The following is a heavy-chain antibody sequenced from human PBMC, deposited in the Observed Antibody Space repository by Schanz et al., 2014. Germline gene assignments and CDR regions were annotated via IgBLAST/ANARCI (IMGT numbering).Heavy chain of an antibody. CDR3: AMGGYQLHH. CDR2: INSDGTTT. D-gene: IGHD1-7*01. CDR1: GFPFSSYA. V-gene: IGHV3-74*02. Sequence: VQLVESGGGLVQPGGSVRLSCAASGFPFSSYALHWVRQAPGKGLVWVSHINSDGTTTTYADSVKGRFTISRDNAENTLYLQMNSLRVEDTAVYYCAMGGYQLHHWGQGTLVTVSS. J-gene: IGHJ4*02.